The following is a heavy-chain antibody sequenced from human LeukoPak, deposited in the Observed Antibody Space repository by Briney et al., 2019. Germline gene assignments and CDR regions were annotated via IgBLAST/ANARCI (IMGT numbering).Heavy chain of an antibody. CDR2: ISAYNGNT. J-gene: IGHJ4*02. Sequence: SSVKVSCKASGYTFTSYGISWVRQAPGQGLEGMGWISAYNGNTNYAQKLQGRVTMTTDTSTTTAYMELRSLRSDDTAVYSCAKQWDSSGWDFDYWGQGTLVTVSS. D-gene: IGHD6-19*01. V-gene: IGHV1-18*04. CDR1: GYTFTSYG. CDR3: AKQWDSSGWDFDY.